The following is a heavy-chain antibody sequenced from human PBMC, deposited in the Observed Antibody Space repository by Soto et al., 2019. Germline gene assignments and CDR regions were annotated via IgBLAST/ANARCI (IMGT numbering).Heavy chain of an antibody. V-gene: IGHV5-51*01. J-gene: IGHJ4*02. Sequence: EVQLVQSGAEVKKPGESLKISCKGSGYRFSNYWIGWVRQMPGKGLEWMGIIYPGDSDTTYSPSFQGQVTISADKSISTAYLQYSSLRASDTAMYYCARLATANSNHVRGVDYWGQGTLVTVSS. CDR3: ARLATANSNHVRGVDY. D-gene: IGHD3-10*01. CDR2: IYPGDSDT. CDR1: GYRFSNYW.